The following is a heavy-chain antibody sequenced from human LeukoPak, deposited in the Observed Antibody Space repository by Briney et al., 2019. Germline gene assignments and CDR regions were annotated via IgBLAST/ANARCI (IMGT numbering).Heavy chain of an antibody. CDR1: DDSINIYY. V-gene: IGHV4-59*01. CDR2: IDHTGIT. D-gene: IGHD6-13*01. J-gene: IGHJ6*03. Sequence: SEALSLTCTVSDDSINIYYWIWIRQPPGKELKWIGYIDHTGITNYNPSLNSRATLSRDRYKNHSSLALGSATAAGTAVHFFARGRVSSSTWYSTYFYYFYMDVWGKGTTVTVSS. CDR3: ARGRVSSSTWYSTYFYYFYMDV.